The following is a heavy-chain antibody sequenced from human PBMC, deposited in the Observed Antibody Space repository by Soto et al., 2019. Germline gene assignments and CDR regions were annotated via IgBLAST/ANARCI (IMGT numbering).Heavy chain of an antibody. Sequence: QVTVVQSGVEVKKPGASVKVSCKTSGYPFTTNGISWVRQAPGQGLEWMGWISANSGNTNYAPKFQGRVTLTTDTYTGTAYMEMRSLTSDDSAVYYCARDRDYSLDYWGQGTLVIVSS. CDR3: ARDRDYSLDY. V-gene: IGHV1-18*01. CDR2: ISANSGNT. D-gene: IGHD2-21*01. J-gene: IGHJ4*02. CDR1: GYPFTTNG.